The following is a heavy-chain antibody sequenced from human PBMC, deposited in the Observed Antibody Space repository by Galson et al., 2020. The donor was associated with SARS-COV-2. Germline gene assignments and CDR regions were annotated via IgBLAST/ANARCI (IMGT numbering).Heavy chain of an antibody. Sequence: ASVKVSCKVSGYTLTELSMHWVRQAPGKGLEWMGGFDPEDGETIYAQKFQGRVTMTEDTSTDTAYMELSSLRSEDTAVYYCATDFAVAGTGPVRYWGHGTLVTVSS. V-gene: IGHV1-24*01. CDR2: FDPEDGET. CDR3: ATDFAVAGTGPVRY. J-gene: IGHJ4*01. D-gene: IGHD6-19*01. CDR1: GYTLTELS.